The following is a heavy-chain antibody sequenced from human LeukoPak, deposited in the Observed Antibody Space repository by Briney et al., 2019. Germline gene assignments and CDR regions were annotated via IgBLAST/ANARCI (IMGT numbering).Heavy chain of an antibody. V-gene: IGHV4-59*01. CDR3: AREGTAGTNLNWFDS. J-gene: IGHJ5*01. D-gene: IGHD1-1*01. CDR1: GGSISTYY. CDR2: IHYSGNT. Sequence: SETLSLTCSVSGGSISTYYWSWIRQPPGKGLEWIGYIHYSGNTNYNPSLKSRVTISVDTSKNQFSLKVSSVTAADTAVYYCAREGTAGTNLNWFDSRGQGTLVTVSS.